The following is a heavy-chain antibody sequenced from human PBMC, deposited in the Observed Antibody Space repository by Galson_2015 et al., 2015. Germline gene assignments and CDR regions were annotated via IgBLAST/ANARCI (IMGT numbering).Heavy chain of an antibody. D-gene: IGHD6-19*01. CDR2: ISWNSGSI. Sequence: SLRLSCAASGFTFDDYAMHWVRQAPGKGLEWVSGISWNSGSIGYADSVKGRFTISRDNAKNSLYLQMNSLRAEDTALYYCAKDNRGGDSGWSEFDYWGQGTLVTVSS. CDR3: AKDNRGGDSGWSEFDY. CDR1: GFTFDDYA. V-gene: IGHV3-9*01. J-gene: IGHJ4*02.